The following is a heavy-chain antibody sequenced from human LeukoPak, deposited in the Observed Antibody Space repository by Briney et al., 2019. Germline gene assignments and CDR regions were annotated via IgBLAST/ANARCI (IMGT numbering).Heavy chain of an antibody. D-gene: IGHD3-22*01. V-gene: IGHV4-34*01. Sequence: SETLSLTCAVYGGSFSGYYWSWIRRPPGKGLEWIGEINHSGSTNYNPSLKSRVAISVDTSKNQFSLKLSSVTAADTAVYYCARDQRVGDSSGYPLDYWGQGTLVTVSS. CDR2: INHSGST. CDR3: ARDQRVGDSSGYPLDY. J-gene: IGHJ4*02. CDR1: GGSFSGYY.